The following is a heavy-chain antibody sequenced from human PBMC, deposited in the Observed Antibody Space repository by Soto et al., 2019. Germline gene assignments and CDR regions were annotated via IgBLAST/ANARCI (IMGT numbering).Heavy chain of an antibody. CDR1: GFSLNTGGVG. J-gene: IGHJ6*02. V-gene: IGHV2-5*02. CDR3: VRNWRYYGGDYYYGMDA. Sequence: ITLKESGPTLVKHTQTLTLTCTFSGFSLNTGGVGVGWVRQPRGKAMEWLALIYWDDDERYRPSLRSRLNITKDTINNQVVLTMTNMDPEDTATYYCVRNWRYYGGDYYYGMDAWGQGTTVTVSS. CDR2: IYWDDDE. D-gene: IGHD3-10*01.